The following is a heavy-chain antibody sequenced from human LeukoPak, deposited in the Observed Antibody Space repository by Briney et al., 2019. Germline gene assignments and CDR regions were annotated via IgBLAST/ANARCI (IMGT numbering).Heavy chain of an antibody. CDR1: GFTFSSYA. J-gene: IGHJ4*02. Sequence: PGGSLRLSCAASGFTFSSYAMSWVRQAPGQGLEWVSTISGSGGSTYYADSVKGRFTISRDNSKNTLYLQMNSLRAEDTAVYYCAKAPLTRYGDYVGVAVGMDYWGQGTLVTVSS. V-gene: IGHV3-23*01. CDR2: ISGSGGST. CDR3: AKAPLTRYGDYVGVAVGMDY. D-gene: IGHD4-17*01.